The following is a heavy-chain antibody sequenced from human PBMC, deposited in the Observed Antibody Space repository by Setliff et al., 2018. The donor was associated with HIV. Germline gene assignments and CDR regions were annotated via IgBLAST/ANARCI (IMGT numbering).Heavy chain of an antibody. CDR3: ARIVRWELVATSTFFYYYMDV. V-gene: IGHV4-39*01. D-gene: IGHD1-26*01. CDR1: ASISSSSHH. Sequence: ASISSSSHHWAWIRQPPGKGLEYIGNIYYTGSTHHNPSLESRVATSVDTSKNQFSLKLSSVTAADTAVYYCARIVRWELVATSTFFYYYMDVWGKGTTVTVSS. J-gene: IGHJ6*03. CDR2: IYYTGST.